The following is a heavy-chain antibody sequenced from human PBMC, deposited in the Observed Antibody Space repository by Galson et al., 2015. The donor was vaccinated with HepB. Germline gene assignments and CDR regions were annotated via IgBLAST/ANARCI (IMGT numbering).Heavy chain of an antibody. CDR3: ATRSGASGRYSYFQH. CDR1: GFTFSSYA. Sequence: SLRLSCAASGFTFSSYAIVWVRQAPGTGLEWVSGMSDNGDNTFYADSVKARFTISRDISKNTVYLQMNSLRVEDTAVYYCATRSGASGRYSYFQHWGQGTLVTVSS. J-gene: IGHJ1*01. CDR2: MSDNGDNT. D-gene: IGHD6-19*01. V-gene: IGHV3-23*01.